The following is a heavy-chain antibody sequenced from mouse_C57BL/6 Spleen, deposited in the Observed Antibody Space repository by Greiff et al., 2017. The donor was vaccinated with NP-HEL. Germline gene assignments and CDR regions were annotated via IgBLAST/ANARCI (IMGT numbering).Heavy chain of an antibody. CDR1: GFNIKDYY. CDR3: AAPYEYESWGYAMDY. Sequence: VQLKESGAELVKPGASVKLSCTASGFNIKDYYMHWVKQRTEQGLEWIGRIDPEDGETKYAPKFQGTATITADPSSNPAYLQLSSLTSEDTAVYYCAAPYEYESWGYAMDYWGQGTSGTVSS. CDR2: IDPEDGET. D-gene: IGHD2-4*01. J-gene: IGHJ4*01. V-gene: IGHV14-2*01.